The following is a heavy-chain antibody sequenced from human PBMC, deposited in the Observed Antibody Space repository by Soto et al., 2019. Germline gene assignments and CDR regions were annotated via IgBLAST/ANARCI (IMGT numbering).Heavy chain of an antibody. V-gene: IGHV4-30-2*01. D-gene: IGHD6-13*01. J-gene: IGHJ4*02. Sequence: SETLSPTCAVSGGSISSGGYSWSWIRQPPGKGLEWIGYIYHSGSTYYNPSLKSRVTLSVDRSKNQFSLKLSSVTAADTAVYYCARALYSSPSYFDYWGQGTLVTVSS. CDR1: GGSISSGGYS. CDR2: IYHSGST. CDR3: ARALYSSPSYFDY.